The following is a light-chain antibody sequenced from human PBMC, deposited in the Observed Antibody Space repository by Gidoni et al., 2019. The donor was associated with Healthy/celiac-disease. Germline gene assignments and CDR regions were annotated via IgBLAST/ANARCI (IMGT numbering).Light chain of an antibody. Sequence: QSPSTLSASVGDRVTITCRASQSISSWLAWYQQKPGKAPKLLIYKASSLESGVPSRFSGSGSGTEFTRTSSSLQPDDFATYYCQQYNSYSPFTFAPXTKVDIK. V-gene: IGKV1-5*03. CDR2: KAS. CDR1: QSISSW. J-gene: IGKJ3*01. CDR3: QQYNSYSPFT.